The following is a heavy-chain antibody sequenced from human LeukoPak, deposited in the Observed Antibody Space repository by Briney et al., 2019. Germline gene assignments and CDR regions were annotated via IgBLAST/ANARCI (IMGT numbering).Heavy chain of an antibody. V-gene: IGHV3-23*01. CDR2: IRGSGGRT. J-gene: IGHJ4*02. D-gene: IGHD2-2*01. CDR3: AKDASAGSVSPFDY. CDR1: GFIFSDYA. Sequence: PGGSLRLSCVASGFIFSDYAMSWVRQAPGKGLEWVSGIRGSGGRTYHADSVKGRFTISRDNSKNTLYLQMSSLRAEDTAVYYCAKDASAGSVSPFDYWGQGTPVTVSS.